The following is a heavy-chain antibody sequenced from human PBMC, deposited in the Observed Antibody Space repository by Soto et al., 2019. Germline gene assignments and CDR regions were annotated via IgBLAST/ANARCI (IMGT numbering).Heavy chain of an antibody. CDR2: INSDGSST. CDR1: GFTFSSYW. CDR3: ARVNYYDSSGYHFDY. V-gene: IGHV3-74*01. J-gene: IGHJ4*02. D-gene: IGHD3-22*01. Sequence: GGSLRLSCAASGFTFSSYWMHWVRQAPGKGLVWVSRINSDGSSTSYADSVKGRFTTSRDNAKNTLYLQMNSLRAEDTAVYYCARVNYYDSSGYHFDYWGQGTLVTVSS.